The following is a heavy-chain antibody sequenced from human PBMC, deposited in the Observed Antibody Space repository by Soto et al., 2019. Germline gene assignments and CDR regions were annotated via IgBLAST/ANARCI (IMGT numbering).Heavy chain of an antibody. D-gene: IGHD3-3*01. Sequence: PGGSLRLSCAASGFTFSSYAMHWVRQAPGKGLEWVAVIPYDGSNKYYADSVKGRFTISRDNSKNTLYLQMNSLRAEDTAVYYCARDLGGSYYDFWSGYYPYYYYGMDVWGQGTTVTVSS. J-gene: IGHJ6*02. CDR3: ARDLGGSYYDFWSGYYPYYYYGMDV. CDR1: GFTFSSYA. V-gene: IGHV3-30-3*01. CDR2: IPYDGSNK.